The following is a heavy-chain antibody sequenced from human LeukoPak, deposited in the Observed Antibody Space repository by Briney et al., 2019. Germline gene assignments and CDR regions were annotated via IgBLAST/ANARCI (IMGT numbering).Heavy chain of an antibody. CDR1: GGSFSGYY. J-gene: IGHJ4*02. V-gene: IGHV4-34*01. CDR3: ARGIPILRYFHWLADGGYYFDY. CDR2: INHSGST. Sequence: PSETLSLTCAVYGGSFSGYYWSWIRQPPGKGLEWIGEINHSGSTNYNPSLKSRVTISVDTSKNQFSLKLSSVTAADTAVYYCARGIPILRYFHWLADGGYYFDYWGQGTLVTVSS. D-gene: IGHD3-9*01.